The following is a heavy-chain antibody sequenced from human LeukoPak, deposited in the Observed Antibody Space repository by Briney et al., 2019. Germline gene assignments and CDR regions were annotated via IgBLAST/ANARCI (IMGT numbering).Heavy chain of an antibody. Sequence: SETLSLTCTVSGGSISSSSYYWGWIRQPPGKGLEWIGNIYYSGSTYYNPSLKSRVTISVDTSKNQFSLKLSSATAADTAVYYCARRASSLIVVPTDGSTQNFDYWGQGTLVTVSS. V-gene: IGHV4-39*01. D-gene: IGHD3-22*01. J-gene: IGHJ4*02. CDR1: GGSISSSSYY. CDR2: IYYSGST. CDR3: ARRASSLIVVPTDGSTQNFDY.